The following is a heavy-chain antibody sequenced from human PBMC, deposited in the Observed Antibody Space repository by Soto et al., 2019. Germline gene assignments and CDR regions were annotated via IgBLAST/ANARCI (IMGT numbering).Heavy chain of an antibody. J-gene: IGHJ3*02. CDR1: GYTFTSYY. D-gene: IGHD2-15*01. CDR2: INPSGGST. CDR3: ARGYCSGGSCYVTDAFDI. Sequence: ASVKVSCKASGYTFTSYYMHWVRQAPGQGLEWMGIINPSGGSTSYAQKFQGRVTMTRDTSTSTVYMELSSLRSEDTAVYYCARGYCSGGSCYVTDAFDIWGQGTVVTVSS. V-gene: IGHV1-46*03.